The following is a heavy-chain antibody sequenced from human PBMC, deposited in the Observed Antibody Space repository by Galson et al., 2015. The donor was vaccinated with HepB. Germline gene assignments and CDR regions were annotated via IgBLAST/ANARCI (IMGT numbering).Heavy chain of an antibody. Sequence: SLRLSCAASGFTFSSYGMHWVRQAPGKGLEWVAVIWYDGSNKYYADSVKGRFTISRDNSKNTLYLQMNSLRAEDTAVYYCARDSPMAKFDYWGQGTLVTVSS. CDR1: GFTFSSYG. D-gene: IGHD3-10*01. V-gene: IGHV3-33*01. CDR3: ARDSPMAKFDY. CDR2: IWYDGSNK. J-gene: IGHJ4*02.